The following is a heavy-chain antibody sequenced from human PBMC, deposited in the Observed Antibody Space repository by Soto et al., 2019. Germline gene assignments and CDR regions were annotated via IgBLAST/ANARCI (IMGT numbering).Heavy chain of an antibody. CDR1: GGTFSSYA. Sequence: ASVKVSCKASGGTFSSYAISWVRQAPGQGLEWMGGIIPIFGTANYAQKFQGRVTITADKSTSTAYMELSSLRSEDTAVYYCASRPRWYDSSGYSGSDDAFDIWGQGKMVTVSS. CDR3: ASRPRWYDSSGYSGSDDAFDI. CDR2: IIPIFGTA. V-gene: IGHV1-69*06. D-gene: IGHD3-22*01. J-gene: IGHJ3*02.